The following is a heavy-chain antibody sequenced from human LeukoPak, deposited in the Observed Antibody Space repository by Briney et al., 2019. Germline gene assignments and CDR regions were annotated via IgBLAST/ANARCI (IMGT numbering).Heavy chain of an antibody. CDR3: ASGYCSGGSCYSDY. CDR1: GFTFSNFG. CDR2: ISSSSSYI. Sequence: PGGSLRLSCAASGFTFSNFGMNWVRQAPGKGLEWVSSISSSSSYIYYADSVKGRFTISRDNAKNSLYLQMNSLRAEDTAVYYCASGYCSGGSCYSDYWGQGTLVTVSS. V-gene: IGHV3-21*01. D-gene: IGHD2-15*01. J-gene: IGHJ4*02.